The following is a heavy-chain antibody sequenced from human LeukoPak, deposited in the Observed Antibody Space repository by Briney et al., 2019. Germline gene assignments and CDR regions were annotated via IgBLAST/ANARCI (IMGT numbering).Heavy chain of an antibody. D-gene: IGHD6-19*01. V-gene: IGHV3-23*01. CDR1: GFTFSSYA. CDR3: AKDPGIAVAGTGKYFQH. J-gene: IGHJ1*01. CDR2: ISGSGGST. Sequence: GGSLRLSCAASGFTFSSYAISWVRQAPGKGLEWVSAISGSGGSTYYADSVKGRFTISRDNSKNTLYLQMNSLRAEDTAVYYCAKDPGIAVAGTGKYFQHWGQGTLVTVSS.